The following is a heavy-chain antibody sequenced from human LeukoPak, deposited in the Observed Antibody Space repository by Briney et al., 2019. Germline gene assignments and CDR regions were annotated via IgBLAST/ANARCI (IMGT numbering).Heavy chain of an antibody. CDR3: ARDTGVLTIIYWYFDL. Sequence: SETLSLTCTVSGGSISSGGYSWSWIRQHPGKGLEWIGYIYYSGSTYYNPSLKSRVTISVDTSKNQFSLKLSSVTAADTAVYYCARDTGVLTIIYWYFDLWGRGTLVTVSS. CDR2: IYYSGST. J-gene: IGHJ2*01. D-gene: IGHD3-9*01. V-gene: IGHV4-31*03. CDR1: GGSISSGGYS.